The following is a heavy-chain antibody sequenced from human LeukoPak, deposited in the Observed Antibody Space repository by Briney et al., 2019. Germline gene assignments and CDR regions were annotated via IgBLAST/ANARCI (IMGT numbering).Heavy chain of an antibody. CDR3: ARDSPWPILLPPSHEYFQH. Sequence: PGGSLRLSCAASRFTFSNYEMHWVRQAPGKGLEWVAVISYDGSKKNYADSVKGRFTISRDNSKNTLYLQMNSLRAEDTAVYYCARDSPWPILLPPSHEYFQHWGQGTLVTVSS. V-gene: IGHV3-30-3*01. J-gene: IGHJ1*01. CDR2: ISYDGSKK. CDR1: RFTFSNYE. D-gene: IGHD2-15*01.